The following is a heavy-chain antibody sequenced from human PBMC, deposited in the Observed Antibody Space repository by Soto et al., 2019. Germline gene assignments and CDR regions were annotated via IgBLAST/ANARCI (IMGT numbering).Heavy chain of an antibody. Sequence: GESLKISCKGSGYSFTSYWIAWVRQMPGKGLEWMGIIYPGDSDTRYSPSFQGQVTISADKSISTAYLQWSSQKASDTAMYYCARQKYTGYSSSLNWFDPWGQGTLVTVSS. J-gene: IGHJ5*02. CDR2: IYPGDSDT. D-gene: IGHD6-13*01. CDR1: GYSFTSYW. V-gene: IGHV5-51*01. CDR3: ARQKYTGYSSSLNWFDP.